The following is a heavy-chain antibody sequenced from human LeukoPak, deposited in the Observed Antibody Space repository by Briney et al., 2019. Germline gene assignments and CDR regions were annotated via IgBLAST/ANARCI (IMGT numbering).Heavy chain of an antibody. V-gene: IGHV3-30*02. CDR2: IRYDGSNK. CDR1: GFTFSSYG. J-gene: IGHJ4*02. Sequence: GGSLRLSCVASGFTFSSYGMHWVRQAPGKGLEWVAFIRYDGSNKYYADSVKGRFTISRDNAKNSLYLQMNSLRAEDTAVYYCARSGGYYYYDSSPDYWGQGTLVTVSS. D-gene: IGHD3-22*01. CDR3: ARSGGYYYYDSSPDY.